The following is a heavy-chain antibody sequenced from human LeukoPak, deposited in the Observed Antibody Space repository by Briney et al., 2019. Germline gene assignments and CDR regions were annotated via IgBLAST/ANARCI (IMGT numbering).Heavy chain of an antibody. CDR1: GFSFSSYA. CDR2: ISYDGNNE. V-gene: IGHV3-30*04. D-gene: IGHD1-26*01. Sequence: PGGSLRLSCAASGFSFSSYAMSWVRQAPGKGLEWVALISYDGNNEWYADSVKGRFTVSRDNSKNTLYLQMNSLRVEDTAVYYCARGHPHGWELYLDYWGQGTLVTVSS. J-gene: IGHJ4*02. CDR3: ARGHPHGWELYLDY.